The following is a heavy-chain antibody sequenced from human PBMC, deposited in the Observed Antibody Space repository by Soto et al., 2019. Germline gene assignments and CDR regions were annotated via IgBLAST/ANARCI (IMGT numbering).Heavy chain of an antibody. D-gene: IGHD5-12*01. J-gene: IGHJ6*02. CDR2: IDPSDSYT. CDR1: GYSFTSYW. CDR3: ASPVGSGYDKYYYYYGMDV. V-gene: IGHV5-10-1*01. Sequence: GESLKISCKGSGYSFTSYWISWVRQMPGKGLEWMGRIDPSDSYTNYSPSFQGHVTISADKSISTAYLQWSSLKASDTAMYYCASPVGSGYDKYYYYYGMDVWGQGTTVTGSS.